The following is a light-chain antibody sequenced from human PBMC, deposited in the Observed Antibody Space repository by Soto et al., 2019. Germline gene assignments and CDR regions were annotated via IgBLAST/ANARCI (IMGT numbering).Light chain of an antibody. J-gene: IGKJ1*01. CDR1: QSVSST. CDR3: QQYNKWPPWT. V-gene: IGKV3-15*01. Sequence: EIVMTQSPATLSVSPGERATLSCRASQSVSSTLAWYQQKPGQAPRLLIYGASTRPTGIPARFSGTGSGTEFTLTISSLQSEDFAVYYCQQYNKWPPWTFGQGTKVEIK. CDR2: GAS.